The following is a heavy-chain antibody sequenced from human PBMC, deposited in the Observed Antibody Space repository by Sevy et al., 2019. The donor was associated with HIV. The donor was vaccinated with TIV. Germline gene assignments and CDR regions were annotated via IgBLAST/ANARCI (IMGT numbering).Heavy chain of an antibody. CDR3: TILWFGELALLYYGMDV. J-gene: IGHJ6*02. CDR2: IRSKANSYAT. V-gene: IGHV3-73*01. CDR1: GFTFSGSA. D-gene: IGHD3-10*01. Sequence: GGSLRLSCAASGFTFSGSAMHWVRQASGKGLEWVGRIRSKANSYATAYAASVKGRFTISRDDSKNTADLQMNSLKTEDTAVYYCTILWFGELALLYYGMDVWGQGTTVTVSS.